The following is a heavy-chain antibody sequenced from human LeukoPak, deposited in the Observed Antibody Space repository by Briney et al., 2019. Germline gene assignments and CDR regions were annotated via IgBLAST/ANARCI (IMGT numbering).Heavy chain of an antibody. CDR3: ARVAGYSSPFAY. CDR1: GDSISSGGYY. J-gene: IGHJ4*02. CDR2: IYYSGST. D-gene: IGHD6-13*01. V-gene: IGHV4-31*03. Sequence: SETLSLTCTVSGDSISSGGYYWSWIRQHPGKGLEWIGYIYYSGSTYYNPSLKSRVTISIDASKNQFSLKLPSVTAADTAVYYCARVAGYSSPFAYWGQGTLVTVSS.